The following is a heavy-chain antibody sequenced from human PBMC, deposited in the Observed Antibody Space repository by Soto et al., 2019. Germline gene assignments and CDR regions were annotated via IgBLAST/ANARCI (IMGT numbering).Heavy chain of an antibody. CDR3: ARDNYDFWSGYHSANWFDP. D-gene: IGHD3-3*01. Sequence: SQTLSLTCAISGDSVSSNSAAWNWIRQSPSRGLEWLGRTYYRSKWYNDYAVSVKSRITINPDTSKNQFSLQLNSVTPEDTAVYYCARDNYDFWSGYHSANWFDPWGQGTLVTVSS. CDR1: GDSVSSNSAA. V-gene: IGHV6-1*01. J-gene: IGHJ5*02. CDR2: TYYRSKWYN.